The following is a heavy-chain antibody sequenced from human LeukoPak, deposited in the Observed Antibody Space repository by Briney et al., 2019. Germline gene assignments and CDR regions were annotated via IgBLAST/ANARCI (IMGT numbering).Heavy chain of an antibody. J-gene: IGHJ4*02. V-gene: IGHV3-48*03. Sequence: GGSLRLSCAASGFTFSSYEMNWVRQAPGKGLEWVSYISSSGSTIYYADSVKGRFTISRDNSKNTLYLQMNSLRAEDTAVYYCARDQIYYYGSGSPDYWGQGTLVTVSS. CDR2: ISSSGSTI. CDR3: ARDQIYYYGSGSPDY. D-gene: IGHD3-10*01. CDR1: GFTFSSYE.